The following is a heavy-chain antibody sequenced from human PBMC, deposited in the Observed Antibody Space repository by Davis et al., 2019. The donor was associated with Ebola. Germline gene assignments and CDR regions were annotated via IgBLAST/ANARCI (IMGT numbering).Heavy chain of an antibody. CDR2: INPNSGGT. D-gene: IGHD4-17*01. CDR3: ARSYMTTTSKWFDP. V-gene: IGHV1-2*04. Sequence: ASVKVSCKASGYTFTGYYMHWVRQAPGQGLEWMGWINPNSGGTNYAQKFQGWVTMTRDTSISTAYMELSRLRSDDTAVYYCARSYMTTTSKWFDPWGQGTLVTVSS. J-gene: IGHJ5*02. CDR1: GYTFTGYY.